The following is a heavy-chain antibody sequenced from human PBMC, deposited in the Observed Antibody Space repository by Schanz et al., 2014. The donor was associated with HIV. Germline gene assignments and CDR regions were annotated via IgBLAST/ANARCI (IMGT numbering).Heavy chain of an antibody. CDR3: ASQYSNYDSSRRYHWYFDL. J-gene: IGHJ2*01. CDR2: FIPIFGTT. V-gene: IGHV1-69*01. D-gene: IGHD4-4*01. CDR1: GGTLISTYG. Sequence: QAQLVQSGAEVKRPGSTVKVSCTASGGTLISTYGFSWARQAPGQGLEWMGGFIPIFGTTNYAPKFQGRVTIPADVSTSTTYLELSSLRSEDTAVYYCASQYSNYDSSRRYHWYFDLWGRGTLVTVSS.